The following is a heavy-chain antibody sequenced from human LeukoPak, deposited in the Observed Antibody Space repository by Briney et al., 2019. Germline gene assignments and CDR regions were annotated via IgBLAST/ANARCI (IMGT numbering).Heavy chain of an antibody. CDR1: GASISSSSCY. CDR2: IYYSGST. D-gene: IGHD3-10*01. V-gene: IGHV4-39*01. CDR3: ARHSRSVNYGSGSYTWDY. J-gene: IGHJ4*02. Sequence: SETLSLTCTVSGASISSSSCYWGWIRQPPGRGLECIGSIYYSGSTYYNPSLKSRVTTSVDTSKSQFSLKLSSVTAADTAVYYCARHSRSVNYGSGSYTWDYWGQGTLVTVSS.